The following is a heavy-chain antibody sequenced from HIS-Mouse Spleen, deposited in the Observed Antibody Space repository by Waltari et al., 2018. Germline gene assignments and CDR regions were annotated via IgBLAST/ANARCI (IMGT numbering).Heavy chain of an antibody. D-gene: IGHD6-13*01. CDR3: AREIPYSSSWYDWYFDL. CDR2: IYYSGST. CDR1: GGSISSSSYY. J-gene: IGHJ2*01. V-gene: IGHV4-39*07. Sequence: QLQLQESGPGLVKPSETLSLTCTVSGGSISSSSYYWGWIRQPPGKGREWIGSIYYSGSTYYNPSLTGRVTISVDTSKNQFSLKLSSVTAADTAVYYCAREIPYSSSWYDWYFDLWGRGTLVTVSS.